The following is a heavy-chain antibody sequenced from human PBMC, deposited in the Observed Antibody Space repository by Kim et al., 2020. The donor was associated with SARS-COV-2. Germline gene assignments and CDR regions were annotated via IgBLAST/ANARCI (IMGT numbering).Heavy chain of an antibody. CDR2: ISYDGSNK. V-gene: IGHV3-30*04. Sequence: GGSLRLSCAASGFTFSSYAMHWVRQAPGKGLEWVAVISYDGSNKYYADSVKGRFTISRDNSKNTLYLQINSLRAEDTAVYYCARDRTYYGSGSYPNYYYGMDVWGQGTTVTVSS. CDR3: ARDRTYYGSGSYPNYYYGMDV. CDR1: GFTFSSYA. J-gene: IGHJ6*02. D-gene: IGHD3-10*01.